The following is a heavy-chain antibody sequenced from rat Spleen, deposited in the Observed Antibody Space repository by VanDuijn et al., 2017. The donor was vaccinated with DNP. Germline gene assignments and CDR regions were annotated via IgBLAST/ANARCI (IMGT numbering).Heavy chain of an antibody. V-gene: IGHV5-22*01. D-gene: IGHD1-11*01. J-gene: IGHJ2*01. CDR2: ISYDGGST. Sequence: EVQLVESGGGLVQSGRSLKLSCAASGFTFSDYNMAWVRQAPKKGLEWVAYISYDGGSTYCGDSVKGRFTISRDNAKSTLYLQMNSLRSEDMATYYCARHGRRVFDYWGQGVMVTVSS. CDR3: ARHGRRVFDY. CDR1: GFTFSDYN.